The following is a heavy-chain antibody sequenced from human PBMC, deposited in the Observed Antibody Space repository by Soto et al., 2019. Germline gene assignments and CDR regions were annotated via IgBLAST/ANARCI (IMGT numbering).Heavy chain of an antibody. Sequence: KPSETLSLTCTVSGGSVSSGSYYWSWIRQPPGKGLGWIGYIYYSGSTNYSPSLKSRVTISVDTSKNQYSLNLSSVTATDTAVYYCARAHGDSSSCQDAFDNWGQGTMVTVSS. CDR1: GGSVSSGSYY. CDR2: IYYSGST. V-gene: IGHV4-61*01. CDR3: ARAHGDSSSCQDAFDN. D-gene: IGHD6-13*01. J-gene: IGHJ3*02.